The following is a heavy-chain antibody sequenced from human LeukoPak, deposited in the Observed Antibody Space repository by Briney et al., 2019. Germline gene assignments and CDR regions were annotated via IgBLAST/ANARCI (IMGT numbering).Heavy chain of an antibody. V-gene: IGHV1-69*02. Sequence: SVKVSFKASGYTFTGYYMHWVRQAPGQGLEWMGRIIPILGIANYAQKFQGRVTITADKSTNTAYMELSSLRSEDTAMYYCARVYCSRTSCYNWFDPWGQGTLVTVSS. D-gene: IGHD2-2*01. CDR2: IIPILGIA. CDR3: ARVYCSRTSCYNWFDP. J-gene: IGHJ5*02. CDR1: GYTFTGYY.